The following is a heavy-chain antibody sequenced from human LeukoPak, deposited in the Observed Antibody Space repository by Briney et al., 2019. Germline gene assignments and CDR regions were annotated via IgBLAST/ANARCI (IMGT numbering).Heavy chain of an antibody. Sequence: GESLKISCKGSGYSFTSYWIGWVRQMPGKGLEWTGIIYPGDSDTRYSPSFQGQVTISADKSFSTAYLQWSSLAASDTAMYYCARHDYGDRTGRYYFYHMDVWGEGTTVTVSS. CDR3: ARHDYGDRTGRYYFYHMDV. J-gene: IGHJ6*03. CDR2: IYPGDSDT. CDR1: GYSFTSYW. D-gene: IGHD4-17*01. V-gene: IGHV5-51*01.